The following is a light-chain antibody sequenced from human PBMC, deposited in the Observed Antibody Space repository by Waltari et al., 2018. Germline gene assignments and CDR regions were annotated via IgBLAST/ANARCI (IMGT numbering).Light chain of an antibody. Sequence: DIQMTQSPSSLSASVGDRLSITCRTSQTISSYLNWYKQKPGKAPNLLIYAASSLQSGVPSRFSGSGSGTDFTLTISSLQSEDFATYYCQQTYSTPRTFGQGTKVEVK. CDR3: QQTYSTPRT. CDR2: AAS. J-gene: IGKJ1*01. CDR1: QTISSY. V-gene: IGKV1-39*01.